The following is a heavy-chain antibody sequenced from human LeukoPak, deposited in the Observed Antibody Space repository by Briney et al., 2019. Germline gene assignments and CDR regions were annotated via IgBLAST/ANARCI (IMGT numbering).Heavy chain of an antibody. CDR2: IRYDGSNK. CDR1: GFTFSSYG. Sequence: PGGSLRLSCAASGFTFSSYGMHWVRQAPGKGLEWVAFIRYDGSNKYYADSVKGRFTISRDNSKNTLYLQMHSLTADDTAIYYCARIYGEYLSPFFDSWGRGTLVTVSS. D-gene: IGHD4-17*01. CDR3: ARIYGEYLSPFFDS. J-gene: IGHJ4*02. V-gene: IGHV3-30*02.